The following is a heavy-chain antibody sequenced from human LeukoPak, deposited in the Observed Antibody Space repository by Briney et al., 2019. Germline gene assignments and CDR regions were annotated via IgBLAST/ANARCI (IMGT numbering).Heavy chain of an antibody. CDR3: ARGPAWFGESYFDY. CDR1: GYTFTSYD. V-gene: IGHV1-46*01. J-gene: IGHJ4*02. CDR2: INPSGGST. D-gene: IGHD3-10*01. Sequence: ASVKVSCKTSGYTFTSYDIHWVRQATGQGLEWMGVINPSGGSTSYAQKFQGRVTMTRDTSTSTVHMELRSLRSEDTAVYYCARGPAWFGESYFDYWGQGTLVTVSS.